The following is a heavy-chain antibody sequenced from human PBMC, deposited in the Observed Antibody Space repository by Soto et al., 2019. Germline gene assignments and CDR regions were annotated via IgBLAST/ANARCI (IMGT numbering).Heavy chain of an antibody. CDR2: IKQDGSEK. D-gene: IGHD4-4*01. Sequence: EVQLVESGGGLVQPGGSLRLSCAASGFTFSSYWMSWVRQAPGKGLEWVANIKQDGSEKYYVDSVKGRFTISRDNAKNSLYLQMNSLRAEDTAVYYCAGDGDSNYFLYYYYGMDVWGQGTTVTVSS. CDR1: GFTFSSYW. J-gene: IGHJ6*02. V-gene: IGHV3-7*05. CDR3: AGDGDSNYFLYYYYGMDV.